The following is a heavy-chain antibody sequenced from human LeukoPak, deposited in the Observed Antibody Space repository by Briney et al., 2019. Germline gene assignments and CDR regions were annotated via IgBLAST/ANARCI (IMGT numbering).Heavy chain of an antibody. D-gene: IGHD3-16*02. CDR3: ARTYNDYDYVWGSYRLSHFDY. Sequence: ASVKVSCKASGYTFTSYGISWVRQAPGQGLEWIGWISAYNGNTNYAQKLQGRVTMTTDTSTSTAYMELRSLRSDDTAVYYCARTYNDYDYVWGSYRLSHFDYWGQGTLVTVSS. CDR1: GYTFTSYG. CDR2: ISAYNGNT. V-gene: IGHV1-18*01. J-gene: IGHJ4*02.